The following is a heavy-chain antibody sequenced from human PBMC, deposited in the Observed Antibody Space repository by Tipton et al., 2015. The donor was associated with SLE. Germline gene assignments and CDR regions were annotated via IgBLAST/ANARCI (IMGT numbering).Heavy chain of an antibody. V-gene: IGHV4-38-2*01. CDR3: ARHASYYYGMDV. J-gene: IGHJ6*02. CDR2: IYTSGST. Sequence: TLSLTCAVSGYSISSGYYWGWIRQPPGKGLEWIGYIYTSGSTNYNPSLKSRVTISVDTSKNQFSLKLSSVTAADTAVYYCARHASYYYGMDVWGQGTTVTVSS. CDR1: GYSISSGYY.